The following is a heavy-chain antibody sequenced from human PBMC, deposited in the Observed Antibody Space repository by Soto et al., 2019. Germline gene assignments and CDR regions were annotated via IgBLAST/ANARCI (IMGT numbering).Heavy chain of an antibody. D-gene: IGHD6-19*01. J-gene: IGHJ6*02. CDR2: IIPIFGTA. CDR3: ARVPRQWLDYYYYYGMDV. CDR1: GGTFSSYA. Sequence: GASVKVSCKASGGTFSSYAISWVRQAPGQGLEWMGGIIPIFGTANYAQEFQGRVTITADESTSTAYMELSSLRSEDTAVYYCARVPRQWLDYYYYYGMDVWGQGTTVTVSS. V-gene: IGHV1-69*13.